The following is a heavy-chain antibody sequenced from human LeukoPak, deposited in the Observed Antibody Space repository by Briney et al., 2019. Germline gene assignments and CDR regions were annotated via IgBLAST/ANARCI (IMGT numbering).Heavy chain of an antibody. V-gene: IGHV3-53*01. D-gene: IGHD1-26*01. Sequence: PGGSPILSCAASGFTVSSNYMSWVRQAPGKGLEWVSVIYSGGSTYYADSVKGRFTISRDNSKNTLYLQMNSLRAEDTAVYYCARASDLDYWGQGTLVTLYS. CDR2: IYSGGST. J-gene: IGHJ4*02. CDR3: ARASDLDY. CDR1: GFTVSSNY.